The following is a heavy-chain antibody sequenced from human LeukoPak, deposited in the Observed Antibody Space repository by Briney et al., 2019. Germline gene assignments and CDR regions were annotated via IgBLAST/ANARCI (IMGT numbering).Heavy chain of an antibody. CDR3: AKDSLGNYYDSSGYRYYFDY. V-gene: IGHV3-23*01. Sequence: GGFLRLSCAASGFTFSSYAMSWVRQAPGKGLEWVSAISGSGGSTYYADSVKGRFTISRDNSKNTLYLQMNSLRAEDTAVYYCAKDSLGNYYDSSGYRYYFDYWGQGTLVTVSS. CDR1: GFTFSSYA. D-gene: IGHD3-22*01. CDR2: ISGSGGST. J-gene: IGHJ4*02.